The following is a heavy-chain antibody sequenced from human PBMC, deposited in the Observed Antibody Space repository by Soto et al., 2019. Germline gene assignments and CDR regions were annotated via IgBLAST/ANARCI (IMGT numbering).Heavy chain of an antibody. CDR3: ARGGYYYDSSGYLPWDLPHYYFDY. CDR2: INHSGST. J-gene: IGHJ4*02. Sequence: SETLSLTCAVYGGSFSGYYWSWIRQPPGKGLEWIGEINHSGSTNYNPSLKSRVTISVDTSKNQFSLKLSSVTAADTAVYYCARGGYYYDSSGYLPWDLPHYYFDYWGQGTLVTVSS. D-gene: IGHD3-22*01. V-gene: IGHV4-34*01. CDR1: GGSFSGYY.